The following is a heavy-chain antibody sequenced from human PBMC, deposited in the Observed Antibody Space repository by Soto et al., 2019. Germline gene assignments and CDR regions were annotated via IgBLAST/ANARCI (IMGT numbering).Heavy chain of an antibody. J-gene: IGHJ5*02. D-gene: IGHD2-2*01. CDR1: GGSISSGDYY. CDR3: ARGGTYCVSTSCCYWFDP. V-gene: IGHV4-30-4*01. CDR2: IYYSGST. Sequence: QVQLQESGPGLVKPSQTLSLTCTVSGGSISSGDYYWSWIRQPPGKGLEWIGYIYYSGSTYYNPSLKSRVTISVDTFKIQFAWKLSSVTDAVTAVYYCARGGTYCVSTSCCYWFDPWGQGTLVTVSS.